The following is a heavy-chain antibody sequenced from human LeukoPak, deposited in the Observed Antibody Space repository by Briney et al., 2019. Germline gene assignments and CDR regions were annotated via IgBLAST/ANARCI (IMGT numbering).Heavy chain of an antibody. J-gene: IGHJ4*02. CDR2: IKSKTDGGTT. CDR1: GFTFSSYA. Sequence: GGSLRLSCAASGFTFSSYAMSWVRQAPGKGLEWVCRIKSKTDGGTTDYAAPVKGRFTISRDDSKNTLYLQMNSLKTEDTAVYYCATGGSSGWTFNYWGQGTLVTVSS. D-gene: IGHD6-19*01. CDR3: ATGGSSGWTFNY. V-gene: IGHV3-15*01.